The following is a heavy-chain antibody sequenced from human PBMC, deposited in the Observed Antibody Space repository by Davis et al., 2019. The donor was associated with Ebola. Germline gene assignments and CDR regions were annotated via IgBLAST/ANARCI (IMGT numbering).Heavy chain of an antibody. V-gene: IGHV5-51*01. J-gene: IGHJ4*02. CDR3: ATVERGSLLGY. CDR1: GYSFTSYW. Sequence: ESLKISCEASGYSFTSYWIGWVRQPPGKGLEWMAIMYPGGSQITYNPSFQGQVTISADKSISTAYLQWSNLKASDTAMYYCATVERGSLLGYWGQGTLVTVSS. D-gene: IGHD1-1*01. CDR2: MYPGGSQI.